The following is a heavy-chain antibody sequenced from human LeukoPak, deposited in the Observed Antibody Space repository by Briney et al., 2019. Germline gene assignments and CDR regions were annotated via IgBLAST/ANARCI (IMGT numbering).Heavy chain of an antibody. CDR3: AREYYDYVWGKRWSGKNEHAFDI. CDR1: GGSISSSSYY. J-gene: IGHJ3*02. V-gene: IGHV4-39*07. Sequence: PSETLSLTCTVSGGSISSSSYYWGWIRQPPGKGLEWIGSIYHSGSTYYNPSLKSRVTISVDTSKNQFSLKLSSVTAADTAVYYCAREYYDYVWGKRWSGKNEHAFDIWGQGTMVTVSS. CDR2: IYHSGST. D-gene: IGHD3-16*01.